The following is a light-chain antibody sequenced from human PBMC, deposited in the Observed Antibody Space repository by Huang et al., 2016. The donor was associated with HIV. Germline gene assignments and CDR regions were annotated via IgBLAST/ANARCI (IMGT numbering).Light chain of an antibody. CDR2: KAS. J-gene: IGKJ2*01. V-gene: IGKV1-5*03. CDR3: QQSNTLDT. Sequence: DIQLTQSPSTLSASVGDRVTITCRASQSISNWLAWYQQKPGKAPKLLIYKASTLESGVPSRFSGSGSETEVTLTISSLQPDDFATYYCQQSNTLDTFGQGTKLEIK. CDR1: QSISNW.